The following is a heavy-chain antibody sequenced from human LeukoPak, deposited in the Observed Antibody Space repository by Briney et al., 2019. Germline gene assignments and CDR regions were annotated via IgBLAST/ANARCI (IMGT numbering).Heavy chain of an antibody. J-gene: IGHJ4*02. CDR3: ARGFLLYGGNSHFDY. Sequence: SETLSLTCTVSGYSIRNGYFWGWIRQPPGKGLEWIGSIYHSGSTYYNPSLKSRVTISIDTSKNQFSLKLSSVTAADTAVYYCARGFLLYGGNSHFDYWGQGTLVTVSS. V-gene: IGHV4-38-2*02. CDR1: GYSIRNGYF. D-gene: IGHD4-23*01. CDR2: IYHSGST.